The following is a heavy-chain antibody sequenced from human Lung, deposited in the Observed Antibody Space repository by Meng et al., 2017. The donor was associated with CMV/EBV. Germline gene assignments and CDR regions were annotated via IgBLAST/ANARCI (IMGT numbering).Heavy chain of an antibody. J-gene: IGHJ5*02. D-gene: IGHD1-1*01. Sequence: GGSLRLXXAASGFSLSSYSMNWVRQALGKGLEWVSSISSSGSYIYYADSVRGRFTISRDKARNSLYLSMNSLGVEDTAVYYCAVHSNDNWVDPWGQGTLVXVSS. CDR3: AVHSNDNWVDP. V-gene: IGHV3-21*01. CDR2: ISSSGSYI. CDR1: GFSLSSYS.